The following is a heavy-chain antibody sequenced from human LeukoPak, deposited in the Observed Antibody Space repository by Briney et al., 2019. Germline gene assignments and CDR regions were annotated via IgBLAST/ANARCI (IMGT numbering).Heavy chain of an antibody. CDR3: AGWGEYYDFWSGYSD. V-gene: IGHV3-7*01. CDR2: IKQDGSEK. CDR1: GFTFSSYW. Sequence: GGSLRLSCAASGFTFSSYWMSWVRQAPGKGLEWVANIKQDGSEKYYVDSVKGRFTISRDNTKNSLFLQMNSLRAEDTAVYYCAGWGEYYDFWSGYSDWGQGTLVTVSS. D-gene: IGHD3-3*01. J-gene: IGHJ4*02.